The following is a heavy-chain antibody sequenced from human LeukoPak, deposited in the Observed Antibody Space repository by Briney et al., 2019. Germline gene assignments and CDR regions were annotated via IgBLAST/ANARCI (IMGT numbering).Heavy chain of an antibody. CDR3: ARTLHDILTGYYYFYFDY. CDR1: GFTFDDYG. D-gene: IGHD3-9*01. Sequence: PGGSLRLSCAASGFTFDDYGMSWVRQAPGKGLEWVSGITWNGGSTGYADSVKGRFTISRDNAKNSLYLQMNSLRAEDTAVYYCARTLHDILTGYYYFYFDYWGQGTLVTVSS. J-gene: IGHJ4*02. V-gene: IGHV3-20*04. CDR2: ITWNGGST.